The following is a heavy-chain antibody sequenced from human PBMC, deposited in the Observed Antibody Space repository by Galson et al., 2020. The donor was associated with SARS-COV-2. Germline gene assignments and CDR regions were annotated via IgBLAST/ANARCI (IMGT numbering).Heavy chain of an antibody. CDR1: GGPISSGDYY. D-gene: IGHD6-19*01. CDR2: IYYSGST. V-gene: IGHV4-30-4*01. CDR3: ARVESWLWGGPGVYNWFDP. Sequence: SETLSLTCTVSGGPISSGDYYWSWIRQPPGKGLEWIGYIYYSGSTYYNPSLKSRVTISVDTSKNQFSLKLSSVTAADPAVYYCARVESWLWGGPGVYNWFDPWGQGTLVTVSS. J-gene: IGHJ5*02.